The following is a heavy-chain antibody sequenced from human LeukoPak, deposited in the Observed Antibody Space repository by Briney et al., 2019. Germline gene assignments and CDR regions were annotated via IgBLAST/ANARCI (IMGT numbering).Heavy chain of an antibody. Sequence: ASVKVSCKASGGTFSSYAISWVRQAPGQGLDWMGRIIPIFGTANYAQKFQGRVTITTDESTSTAYMELSSLRSEDTAVYYCASRITGTTDYFDYWGQGTLVTVSS. CDR1: GGTFSSYA. J-gene: IGHJ4*02. V-gene: IGHV1-69*05. CDR2: IIPIFGTA. CDR3: ASRITGTTDYFDY. D-gene: IGHD1-7*01.